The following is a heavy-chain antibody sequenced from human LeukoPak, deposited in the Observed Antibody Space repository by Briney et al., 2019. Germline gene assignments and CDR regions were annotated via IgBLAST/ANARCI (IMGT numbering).Heavy chain of an antibody. V-gene: IGHV4-38-2*02. CDR2: INHSGST. CDR1: GYSISSGYY. D-gene: IGHD3-10*01. Sequence: SETLSLTCTVSGYSISSGYYWSWIRQPPGKGLEWIGEINHSGSTNYNPSLKSRVTISVDTSKNQFSLKLSSVTAADTAVYYCARRYGSGSYYTPRFDYWGQGTLVTVSS. J-gene: IGHJ4*02. CDR3: ARRYGSGSYYTPRFDY.